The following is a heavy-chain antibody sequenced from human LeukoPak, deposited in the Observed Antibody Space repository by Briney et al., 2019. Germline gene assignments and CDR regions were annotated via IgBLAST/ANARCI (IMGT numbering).Heavy chain of an antibody. J-gene: IGHJ6*02. CDR2: IYYSGST. V-gene: IGHV4-39*07. CDR1: GGSISSSSYY. CDR3: ARDARSTSHYYDTSGYLKRYYYYGMDV. Sequence: SETLSLTCTVSGGSISSSSYYWGWIRQPPGKGLEWIGSIYYSGSTYYNPSLKSRVTISVDKSKNQFSLKLSSVTAADTAVYYCARDARSTSHYYDTSGYLKRYYYYGMDVWGQGTTVTVSS. D-gene: IGHD3-22*01.